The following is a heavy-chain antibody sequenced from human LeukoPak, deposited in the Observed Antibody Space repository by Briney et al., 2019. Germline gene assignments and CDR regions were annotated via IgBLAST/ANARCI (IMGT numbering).Heavy chain of an antibody. D-gene: IGHD1-26*01. CDR2: SIPIFGTA. J-gene: IGHJ3*02. Sequence: SVKVSCKACGDTFSSYGINWVRQPPGQGLEWMGGSIPIFGTANYAQNFQVRVTITSDASPSTAYMELNSLKSDDTAMYFCARVHRWMGEIRLGDSASDIWGQGTMVIVSS. CDR3: ARVHRWMGEIRLGDSASDI. CDR1: GDTFSSYG. V-gene: IGHV1-69*13.